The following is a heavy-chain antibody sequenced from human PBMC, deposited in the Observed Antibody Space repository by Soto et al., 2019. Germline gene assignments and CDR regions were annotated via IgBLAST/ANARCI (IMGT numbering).Heavy chain of an antibody. CDR2: IWYDGTNK. J-gene: IGHJ4*02. Sequence: GGSLRLSCAASGFTFSSYAMHWVRQAPGKGLEWVSVIWYDGTNKYYADSVKGRFTISRDNSKNTLYLQMNSLRAEDTAVYYCARAQSSGNYYSDYWGQGTLVTVSS. D-gene: IGHD1-26*01. CDR1: GFTFSSYA. CDR3: ARAQSSGNYYSDY. V-gene: IGHV3-33*01.